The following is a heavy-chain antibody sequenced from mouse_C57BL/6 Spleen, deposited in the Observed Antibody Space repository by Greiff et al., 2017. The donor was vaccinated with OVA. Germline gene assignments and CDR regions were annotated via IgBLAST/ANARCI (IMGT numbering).Heavy chain of an antibody. J-gene: IGHJ4*01. Sequence: VKLMESGAELVKPGASVKVSCKASGYTFTSYWMHWVKQRPGQGLEWIGRIHPSDSDTNYNQKFKGKATLTVDKSSSTAYMQLSSLTSEDSAVYYCAIMAIYDGSMDYWGQGTSVTVSS. D-gene: IGHD2-3*01. V-gene: IGHV1-74*01. CDR2: IHPSDSDT. CDR1: GYTFTSYW. CDR3: AIMAIYDGSMDY.